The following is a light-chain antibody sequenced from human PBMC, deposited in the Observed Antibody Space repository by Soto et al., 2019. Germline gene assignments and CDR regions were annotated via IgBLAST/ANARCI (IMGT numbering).Light chain of an antibody. CDR1: QSVINNY. Sequence: EIVLTQSPDTLSLSPGEGATLSCRASQSVINNYLAWYQQKPGQAPRLLIFGASSRATGIPDRFSGSGSGADFSLTISRPDPEDFAVYYCQQYGGSPLTFSGGTKVEIK. J-gene: IGKJ4*01. V-gene: IGKV3-20*01. CDR2: GAS. CDR3: QQYGGSPLT.